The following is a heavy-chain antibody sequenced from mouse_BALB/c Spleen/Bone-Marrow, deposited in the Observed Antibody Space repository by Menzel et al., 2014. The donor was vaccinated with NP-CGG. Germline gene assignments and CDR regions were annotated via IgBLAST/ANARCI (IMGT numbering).Heavy chain of an antibody. D-gene: IGHD1-1*01. CDR1: GFSLTSYG. Sequence: VNVVESGPGLVAPSQSLSITCTVSGFSLTSYGVHWVRQPPGKGLEWLGVIWAGGSTNYNSALMSRLSISKDNSKSQVFLKMNSLQTDDTAMYYCARVPLFRYGSSYGMDYWGQGTSVTVSS. V-gene: IGHV2-9*02. CDR2: IWAGGST. CDR3: ARVPLFRYGSSYGMDY. J-gene: IGHJ4*01.